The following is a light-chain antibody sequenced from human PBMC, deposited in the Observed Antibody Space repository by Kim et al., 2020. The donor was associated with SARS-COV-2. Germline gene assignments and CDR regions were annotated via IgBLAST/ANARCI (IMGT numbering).Light chain of an antibody. CDR1: SSNIGNNY. Sequence: GQKVNISCYGSSSNIGNNYVSWYQQIPGTAPKLLIYDNNKRPSGIPDRVSGSKSGTSATLGITGLQTGDEADYYCGTWDSSLSAGVFGGGTQLTVL. CDR3: GTWDSSLSAGV. V-gene: IGLV1-51*01. J-gene: IGLJ3*02. CDR2: DNN.